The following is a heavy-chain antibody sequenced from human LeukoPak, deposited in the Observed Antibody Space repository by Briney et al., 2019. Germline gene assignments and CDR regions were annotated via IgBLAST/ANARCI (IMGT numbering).Heavy chain of an antibody. Sequence: GGSLRLSCAASGFTFSSYGMHWVRQAPGKGLEWVAVISYDGTNKYYADSVKGRFTISRDNAKNSLYLQMNSLRAEDTALYYCAKGLSDPDYDILTGSSFDPWGQGTLVTVSS. J-gene: IGHJ5*02. V-gene: IGHV3-30*18. CDR2: ISYDGTNK. CDR3: AKGLSDPDYDILTGSSFDP. D-gene: IGHD3-9*01. CDR1: GFTFSSYG.